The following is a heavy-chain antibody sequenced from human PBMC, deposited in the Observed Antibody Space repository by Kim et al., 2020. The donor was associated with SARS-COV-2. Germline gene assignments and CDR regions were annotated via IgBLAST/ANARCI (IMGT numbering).Heavy chain of an antibody. V-gene: IGHV3-30*18. CDR1: GFTFSSYG. J-gene: IGHJ4*02. CDR3: AKDSWFGAHLNYYFDY. Sequence: GGSLRLSCAASGFTFSSYGMHWVRQAPGKGLEWVAVISYDGSNKYYADSVKGRFTISRDNSKNTLYLQMNSLRAEDTAVYYCAKDSWFGAHLNYYFDYWGQGTLVTVSS. D-gene: IGHD3-10*01. CDR2: ISYDGSNK.